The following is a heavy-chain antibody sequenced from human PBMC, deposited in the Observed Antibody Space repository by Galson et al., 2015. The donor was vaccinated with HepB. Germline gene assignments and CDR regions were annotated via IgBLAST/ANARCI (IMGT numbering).Heavy chain of an antibody. CDR1: GFTFNNYA. V-gene: IGHV3-30-3*01. D-gene: IGHD5-24*01. CDR3: AKDGEMATTHHLNWGPGGS. J-gene: IGHJ5*01. CDR2: VSHDGTNK. Sequence: SLRLSCAASGFTFNNYAIHWVRQAPGKELDWVAVVSHDGTNKYYGDSLYGRSTISRDNSKNTVYLQVNSLTTDDTAVYYCAKDGEMATTHHLNWGPGGSWGHGTLVNVSS.